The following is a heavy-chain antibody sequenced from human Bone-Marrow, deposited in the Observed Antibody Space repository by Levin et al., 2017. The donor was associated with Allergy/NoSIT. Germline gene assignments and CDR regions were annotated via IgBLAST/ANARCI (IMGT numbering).Heavy chain of an antibody. CDR1: GFIFSGYV. CDR3: AKANWNFVGLDV. Sequence: PGGSLRLSCAASGFIFSGYVMHWVRQAPGKGLEWVALISYDGGNEYYADSVKGRFTISRDNSRNTLFLQMNSLRAEDTAVYYCAKANWNFVGLDVWGQGTTVTVSS. CDR2: ISYDGGNE. D-gene: IGHD1-1*01. J-gene: IGHJ6*02. V-gene: IGHV3-30*18.